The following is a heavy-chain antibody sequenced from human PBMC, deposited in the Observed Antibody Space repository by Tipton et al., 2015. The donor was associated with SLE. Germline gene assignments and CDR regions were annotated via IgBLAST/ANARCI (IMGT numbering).Heavy chain of an antibody. J-gene: IGHJ3*01. V-gene: IGHV4-39*07. D-gene: IGHD5/OR15-5a*01. Sequence: TLSLTCTVSGGSISGSNYYWDWIRQPPGKGPEWIGRITNNGNTYYIPSLQSRVTMSVDTSKNQVSLKLASVTAADTAVYYCARDGSVSPLDVWGQGTSVVVSS. CDR1: GGSISGSNYY. CDR2: ITNNGNT. CDR3: ARDGSVSPLDV.